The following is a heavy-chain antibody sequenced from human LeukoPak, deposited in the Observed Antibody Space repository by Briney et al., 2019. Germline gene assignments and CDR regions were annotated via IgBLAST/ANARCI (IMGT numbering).Heavy chain of an antibody. CDR2: ISSSGSTI. CDR1: GFTFSDYY. V-gene: IGHV3-11*04. J-gene: IGHJ4*02. D-gene: IGHD3-22*01. Sequence: PGGSLRLSCAASGFTFSDYYMSWIRQAPGKGLEWVSYISSSGSTIYYADSVKGRFTISRDNAKNSLYLQMNSLRDEDTVVYYCARDPYYYDSSGYSKFDYWGQGTLVTVSS. CDR3: ARDPYYYDSSGYSKFDY.